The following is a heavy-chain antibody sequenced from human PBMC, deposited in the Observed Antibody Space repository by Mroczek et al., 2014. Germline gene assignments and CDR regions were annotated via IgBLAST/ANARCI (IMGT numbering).Heavy chain of an antibody. V-gene: IGHV4-31*03. CDR1: GGSISSGGYY. D-gene: IGHD3-10*01. J-gene: IGHJ6*02. CDR2: IYYSGST. Sequence: QVQLQESGPGLVKPSQTLSLTCTVSGGSISSGGYYWSWIRQHPGKGLEWIGYIYYSGSTYYNPSLKSRVTISVDTSKNQFSLKLSSVTAADTAVYYCGTIQGYGSGDINAGESYYGMDVWGQGTTVTVSS. CDR3: GTIQGYGSGDINAGESYYGMDV.